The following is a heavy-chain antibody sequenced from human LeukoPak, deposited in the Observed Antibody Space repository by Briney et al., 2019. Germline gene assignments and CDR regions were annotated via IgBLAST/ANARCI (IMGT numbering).Heavy chain of an antibody. V-gene: IGHV3-9*01. CDR1: GFTFDDYA. Sequence: PGGSLRLSCAASGFTFDDYAMHWVRQAPGKGLEWASGISWNSGSIGYADSVKGRFTISRDNAKNSLYLQMNSLRAEDTALYYCAKGYGSGSYYSPDYWGQGTLVTVSS. D-gene: IGHD3-10*01. J-gene: IGHJ4*02. CDR2: ISWNSGSI. CDR3: AKGYGSGSYYSPDY.